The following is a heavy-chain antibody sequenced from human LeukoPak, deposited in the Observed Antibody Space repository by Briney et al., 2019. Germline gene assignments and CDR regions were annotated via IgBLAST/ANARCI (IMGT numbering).Heavy chain of an antibody. V-gene: IGHV1-2*02. D-gene: IGHD5-12*01. CDR1: GYTFTGYY. CDR3: ARGRSGYDRPFYYYYGMDV. J-gene: IGHJ6*02. Sequence: ASVKVSCKASGYTFTGYYMHWVRQAPGQGLEWMGWINPNSGGTNYAQKSQGRVTMTRDTSISTAYMELSRLRSDDTAVYYCARGRSGYDRPFYYYYGMDVWGQGTTVTVSS. CDR2: INPNSGGT.